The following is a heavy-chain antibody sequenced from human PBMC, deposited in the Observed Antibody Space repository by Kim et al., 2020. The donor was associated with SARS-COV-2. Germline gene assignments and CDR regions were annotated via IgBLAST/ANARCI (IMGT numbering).Heavy chain of an antibody. D-gene: IGHD3-22*01. CDR3: ARDHRYYYDSSGYYPHFDY. J-gene: IGHJ4*02. Sequence: GRFTIYSDHAKNSLYLQMNSLRAEDTAVYYCARDHRYYYDSSGYYPHFDYWGQGTLVTVSS. V-gene: IGHV3-11*01.